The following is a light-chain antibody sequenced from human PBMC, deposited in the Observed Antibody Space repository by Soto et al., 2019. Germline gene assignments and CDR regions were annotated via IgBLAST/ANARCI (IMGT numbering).Light chain of an antibody. CDR1: SNDVGGYNF. CDR2: DVT. J-gene: IGLJ1*01. CDR3: SSYSSSNTEV. V-gene: IGLV2-14*03. Sequence: QSALTQPASVSGSPGQSITISCTGTSNDVGGYNFVSWYQQYPGKAPKLMIYDVTNRPSGVSNRFSGPKSGNTASLTISGLQAEDEADYYCSSYSSSNTEVFGTGTKLTVL.